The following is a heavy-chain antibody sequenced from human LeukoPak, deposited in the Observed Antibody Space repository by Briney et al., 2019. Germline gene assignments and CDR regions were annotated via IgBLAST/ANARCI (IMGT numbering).Heavy chain of an antibody. J-gene: IGHJ4*02. V-gene: IGHV4-4*07. CDR3: ARGRASSIAAFFDY. CDR1: GGSFSTYQ. CDR2: IYTSGST. D-gene: IGHD6-6*01. Sequence: SETLSLTCTVSGGSFSTYQWSWIRQPAGKGLEWIGRIYTSGSTNYNPSLKSRVTISVDTSKNQFSLKLSSVTAADTAVYYCARGRASSIAAFFDYWGQGTLVTVSS.